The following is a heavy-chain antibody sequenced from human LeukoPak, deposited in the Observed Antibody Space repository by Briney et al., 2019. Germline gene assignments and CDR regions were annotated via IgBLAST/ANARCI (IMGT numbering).Heavy chain of an antibody. CDR3: ARDMWGTFDY. CDR2: MSPDGSAT. Sequence: GGSLRLSCAASGFTFRDFWMHWVRQAPGRGPVWVSRMSPDGSATYYADSVKGRFTISRDNAENTMYLQMSSLRAEDTAVYYCARDMWGTFDYWGQGALVTVSS. CDR1: GFTFRDFW. D-gene: IGHD7-27*01. J-gene: IGHJ4*02. V-gene: IGHV3-74*01.